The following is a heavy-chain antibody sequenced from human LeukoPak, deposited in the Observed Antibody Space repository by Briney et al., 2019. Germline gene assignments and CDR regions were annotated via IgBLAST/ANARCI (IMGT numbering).Heavy chain of an antibody. J-gene: IGHJ4*02. CDR3: ARESIAARYFDY. D-gene: IGHD6-6*01. CDR1: GYTFTGYY. V-gene: IGHV1-2*06. Sequence: GASVKVSCKASGYTFTGYYMHWVRQAPGQGLEWMGRINPNSGGTNYAQKFQGRVTMTRDTSIGTAYMELSRLRSDDTAVYYCARESIAARYFDYWGQGTLVTVSS. CDR2: INPNSGGT.